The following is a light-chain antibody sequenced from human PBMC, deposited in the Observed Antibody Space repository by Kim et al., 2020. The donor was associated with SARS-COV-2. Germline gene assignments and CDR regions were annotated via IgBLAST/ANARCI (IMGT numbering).Light chain of an antibody. CDR1: QSVASNY. V-gene: IGKV3-20*01. CDR3: QQYGSSPCT. Sequence: LSPGERAPLSCRASQSVASNYLAWYQQKPGQAPRLLIYDAFTRATGISDRFSGSGSGTDFTLTISRLEPEDFAVYYCQQYGSSPCTFGQGTKLEI. CDR2: DAF. J-gene: IGKJ2*02.